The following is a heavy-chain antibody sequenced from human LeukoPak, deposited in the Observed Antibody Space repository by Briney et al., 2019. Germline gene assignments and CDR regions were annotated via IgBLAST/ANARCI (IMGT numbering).Heavy chain of an antibody. CDR2: ISGSGGST. CDR1: GFTFSSYA. CDR3: AKILSAHRAPEYFQH. D-gene: IGHD2-15*01. V-gene: IGHV3-23*01. Sequence: GGSLRLSCAASGFTFSSYAMSWVRQAPGKGLEWVSAISGSGGSTYYADSVKGRFTISRDNSKNTLYLQMNRLRAEDTAVYYCAKILSAHRAPEYFQHWGQGTLVTVSS. J-gene: IGHJ1*01.